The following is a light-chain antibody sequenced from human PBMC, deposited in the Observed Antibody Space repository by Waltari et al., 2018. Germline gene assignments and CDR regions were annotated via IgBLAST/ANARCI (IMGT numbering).Light chain of an antibody. CDR3: SSFTSSSTWV. Sequence: QSALTQPASVSGSPGHPITISCTGTTSDLGAYNYVPWFQQRPGKAPKLMLYDVSIRPSGVSNRFSGSKSGNTASLTISGLQAEDEADYYCSSFTSSSTWVFGGGTKLTVL. CDR1: TSDLGAYNY. V-gene: IGLV2-14*01. J-gene: IGLJ3*02. CDR2: DVS.